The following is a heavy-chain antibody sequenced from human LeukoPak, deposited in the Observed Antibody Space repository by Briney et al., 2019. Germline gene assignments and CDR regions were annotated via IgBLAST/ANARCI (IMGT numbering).Heavy chain of an antibody. D-gene: IGHD5-12*01. CDR2: ISGSGGST. CDR3: AKDLATVHNWYFDL. J-gene: IGHJ2*01. V-gene: IGHV3-23*01. CDR1: GFTFSRYG. Sequence: GGSLRLSCAASGFTFSRYGMSWVRQAPGKGLEWVSAISGSGGSTFYADSVKGRFTISRDNSKNTLYLQMNSLRAEDTAVYYCAKDLATVHNWYFDLWGRGTLVTVSS.